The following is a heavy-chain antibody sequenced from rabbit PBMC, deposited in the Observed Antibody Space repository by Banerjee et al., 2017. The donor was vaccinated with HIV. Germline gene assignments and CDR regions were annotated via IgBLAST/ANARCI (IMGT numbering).Heavy chain of an antibody. CDR2: IDPVFGST. D-gene: IGHD6-1*01. V-gene: IGHV1S7*01. CDR3: ARAAGYGGYGFATGFNL. CDR1: GFDFSSYY. J-gene: IGHJ4*01. Sequence: QLKESGGGLVQPGGSLTLSCKASGFDFSSYYMSWVRQAPGKGLEWIAYIDPVFGSTYYASWVNGRFSISSHNAQNTVFLQMTSLTAADTATYFCARAAGYGGYGFATGFNLWGPGTLVTVS.